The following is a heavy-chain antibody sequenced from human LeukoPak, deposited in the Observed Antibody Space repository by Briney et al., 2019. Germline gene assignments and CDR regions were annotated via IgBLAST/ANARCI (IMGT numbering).Heavy chain of an antibody. CDR3: ARGRSRGVIIYYFDY. CDR2: ISSSGSTI. J-gene: IGHJ4*02. V-gene: IGHV3-48*04. D-gene: IGHD3-10*01. Sequence: GGSLRLSCAASGFTFSSYSMNWVRQAPGKGLEWVSYISSSGSTIYYADSVKGRFTISRDNAKNSLYLQMNSLRAEDTAVYYCARGRSRGVIIYYFDYWGQGTLVTVSS. CDR1: GFTFSSYS.